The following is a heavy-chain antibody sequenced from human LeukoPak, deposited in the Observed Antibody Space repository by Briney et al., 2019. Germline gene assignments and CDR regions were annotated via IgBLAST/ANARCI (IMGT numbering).Heavy chain of an antibody. Sequence: GGSLRLSCAASGFTFSNYAMHWVRQAPGKGLEWVAVISYDGSDKYYADSVKGRFTISRDNSKNTLYLQMNSLRAEDAAVYYCARVLDGSGYYLTYYYYGMDVWGQGTTVSVSS. CDR2: ISYDGSDK. V-gene: IGHV3-30*04. CDR3: ARVLDGSGYYLTYYYYGMDV. CDR1: GFTFSNYA. J-gene: IGHJ6*02. D-gene: IGHD3-22*01.